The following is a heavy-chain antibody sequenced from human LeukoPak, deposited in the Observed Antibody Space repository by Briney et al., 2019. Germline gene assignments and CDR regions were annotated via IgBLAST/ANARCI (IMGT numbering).Heavy chain of an antibody. Sequence: SETLSLTCAVYGGSFSGYYRSWIRQPPGKGLEWIGEINHSGSTNYNPSLKSRVTISVDTSKNQFSLKLSSVTAADTAVYYCARGSYDYVWGSYRRISFDYWGQGTLVTVSS. J-gene: IGHJ4*02. CDR2: INHSGST. D-gene: IGHD3-16*02. CDR3: ARGSYDYVWGSYRRISFDY. CDR1: GGSFSGYY. V-gene: IGHV4-34*01.